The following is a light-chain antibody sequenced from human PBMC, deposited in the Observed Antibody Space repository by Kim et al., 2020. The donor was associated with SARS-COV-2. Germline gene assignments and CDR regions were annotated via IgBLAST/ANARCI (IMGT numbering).Light chain of an antibody. CDR3: QQYGSSPRIT. V-gene: IGKV3-20*01. Sequence: PGERATLSCRASQSVSSSYLAWYQQKPGQAPRLLIYGASSRATGIPDRFSGSGSGTDFTLTISRLEPEDFAVYYCQQYGSSPRITFGQGTRLEIK. J-gene: IGKJ5*01. CDR1: QSVSSSY. CDR2: GAS.